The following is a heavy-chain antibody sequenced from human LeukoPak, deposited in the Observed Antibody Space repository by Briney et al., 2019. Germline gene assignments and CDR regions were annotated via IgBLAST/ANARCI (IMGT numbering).Heavy chain of an antibody. CDR2: ISYSGST. Sequence: PSETLSLTCTVSGDSITRSGSFWGWIRQAPGKGLEWIGSISYSGSTYHNPSLKSRITISGDTSRRQFSLRLSSVTAADTAVYFCASERVTTGVLPHFDDWGQGTLVTVSS. V-gene: IGHV4-39*07. D-gene: IGHD1-1*01. CDR1: GDSITRSGSF. CDR3: ASERVTTGVLPHFDD. J-gene: IGHJ4*02.